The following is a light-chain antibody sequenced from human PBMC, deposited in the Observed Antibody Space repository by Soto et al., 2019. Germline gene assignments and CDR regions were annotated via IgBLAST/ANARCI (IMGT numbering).Light chain of an antibody. CDR1: QSIESD. J-gene: IGKJ1*01. CDR2: GAS. Sequence: IVMTQSPATLSVSPGERATLSCRASQSIESDLAWYQQKPGQAPRLVVYGASTRATGFAARLGGSGSGTEFTLTISRMEPEDFAVYYCQQYGSSGTFGQGTKVDIK. V-gene: IGKV3-15*01. CDR3: QQYGSSGT.